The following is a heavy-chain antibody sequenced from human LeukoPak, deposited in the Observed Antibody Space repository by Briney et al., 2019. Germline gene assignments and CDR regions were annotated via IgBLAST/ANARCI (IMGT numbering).Heavy chain of an antibody. CDR2: ISYDGSNK. Sequence: GGSLRLSCAASGFTFSSYAMHWVRQAPGKGLEWVAVISYDGSNKYYADSVKGQFTISRDNSKNTLYLQMNSLRAEDTAVYYCAREYCSGGSCYNDAFDIWGQGTMVTVSS. D-gene: IGHD2-15*01. CDR1: GFTFSSYA. V-gene: IGHV3-30*04. J-gene: IGHJ3*02. CDR3: AREYCSGGSCYNDAFDI.